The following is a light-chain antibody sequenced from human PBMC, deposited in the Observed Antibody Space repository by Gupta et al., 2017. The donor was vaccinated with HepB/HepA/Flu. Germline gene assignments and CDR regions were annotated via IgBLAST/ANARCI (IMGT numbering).Light chain of an antibody. Sequence: QSALAQPASVSGSPGQSITIPCTGTNSDYVSWYQQYPGKAPKLLLYNVFDRPSGVSHRFSGSKSGNTASLTISGLQAEDEANYYCSSYTCTSTLVVFGGGTHLTVL. CDR1: NSDY. CDR2: NVF. CDR3: SSYTCTSTLVV. J-gene: IGLJ2*01. V-gene: IGLV2-14*01.